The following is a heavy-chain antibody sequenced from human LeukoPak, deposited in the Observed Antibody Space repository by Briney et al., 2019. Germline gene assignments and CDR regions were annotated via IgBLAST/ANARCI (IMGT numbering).Heavy chain of an antibody. CDR1: GFTFTSYG. D-gene: IGHD6-13*01. V-gene: IGHV3-30*02. J-gene: IGHJ6*03. CDR2: IRFDGSDQ. Sequence: GGSLRLSCAASGFTFTSYGMHWVRQAPGKGLEWLAFIRFDGSDQYYADSVKGRFTISRDNSKNTLFLQMNSLRADDTAVYYCAKDATAVVGTVYMDVWGKGTTVTISS. CDR3: AKDATAVVGTVYMDV.